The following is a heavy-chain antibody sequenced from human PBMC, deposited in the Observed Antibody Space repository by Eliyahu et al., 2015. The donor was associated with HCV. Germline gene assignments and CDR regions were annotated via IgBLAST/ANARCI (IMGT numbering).Heavy chain of an antibody. Sequence: EVQLVQSGAEVKKPGESLKISCKGSGYSFTSYWIGWVRQMPGKGLEWMGIIYPGDSDTRYSPSFQGQVTISADKSISTAYLQWSSLKASDTAMYYCASRSPKIEYSSSVGDWYFDLWGRGTLVTVSS. J-gene: IGHJ2*01. V-gene: IGHV5-51*03. CDR1: GYSFTSYW. CDR3: ASRSPKIEYSSSVGDWYFDL. CDR2: IYPGDSDT. D-gene: IGHD6-6*01.